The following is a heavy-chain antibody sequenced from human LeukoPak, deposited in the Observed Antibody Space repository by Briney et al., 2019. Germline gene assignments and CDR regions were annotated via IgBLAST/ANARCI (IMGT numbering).Heavy chain of an antibody. Sequence: PGGSLRLSCAASGFTFSSYAMSWVRQAPGKGLEWVSSITSSGAATYYAASAKGRFTISRANSDNTLYLQMNSLRAEDTAVYYCAKDRPNYYGSNGHYYKLNGDCWGQGTLVTVSS. D-gene: IGHD3-22*01. V-gene: IGHV3-23*01. CDR2: ITSSGAAT. J-gene: IGHJ4*02. CDR1: GFTFSSYA. CDR3: AKDRPNYYGSNGHYYKLNGDC.